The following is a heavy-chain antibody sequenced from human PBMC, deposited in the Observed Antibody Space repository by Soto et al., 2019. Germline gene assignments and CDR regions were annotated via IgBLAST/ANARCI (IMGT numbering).Heavy chain of an antibody. CDR1: GGSISISTYY. Sequence: PSETLSLTCTVSGGSISISTYYWGWIRQPPGKGLEWIGSIYYSGSTYYNPSLKSRVTISVDTSKNQFSLNLNSVIAADTAVYYCARPPTASLDAFEIWGQGTMVTVSS. CDR3: ARPPTASLDAFEI. CDR2: IYYSGST. V-gene: IGHV4-39*01. J-gene: IGHJ3*02.